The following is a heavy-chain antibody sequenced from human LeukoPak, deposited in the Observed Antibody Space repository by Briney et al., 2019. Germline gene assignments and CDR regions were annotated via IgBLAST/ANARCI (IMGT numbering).Heavy chain of an antibody. Sequence: TLSLTCTVSGGSISSGGYYWSWIRQHPGKGLEWIGYIYYSGSTYYNPSLKSRVTISVDTSKNQFSLELSSATAADTAVYYCARGRPTSNFDHWGQGTLVTVSS. D-gene: IGHD6-6*01. J-gene: IGHJ4*02. CDR2: IYYSGST. CDR3: ARGRPTSNFDH. V-gene: IGHV4-31*03. CDR1: GGSISSGGYY.